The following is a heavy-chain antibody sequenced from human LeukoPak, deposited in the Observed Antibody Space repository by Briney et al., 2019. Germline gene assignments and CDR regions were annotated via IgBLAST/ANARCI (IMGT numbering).Heavy chain of an antibody. Sequence: NPSETLSLTCTVSGGSISSYYWSWIRQPPGKGLEWIGYIYYSGSTNYNPSLKSRVTISVDTSKNQFSLKLSSVTAADTAVYYCARHWSSGYYDAFDIWGQGTMVTVSS. CDR3: ARHWSSGYYDAFDI. J-gene: IGHJ3*02. D-gene: IGHD3-22*01. CDR2: IYYSGST. CDR1: GGSISSYY. V-gene: IGHV4-59*08.